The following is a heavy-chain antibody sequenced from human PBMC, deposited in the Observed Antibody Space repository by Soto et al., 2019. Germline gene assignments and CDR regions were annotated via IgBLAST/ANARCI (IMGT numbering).Heavy chain of an antibody. Sequence: ASVKVSCKASGYTFTSYSIHWLRQAPGQRLEWMGWINTGNGNTKYSQKFQGRVTITRGTSADTAYMELSSLRSEDTAVYYCARERRIDWFDPWGQGTLVTVSS. V-gene: IGHV1-3*04. CDR1: GYTFTSYS. J-gene: IGHJ5*02. CDR2: INTGNGNT. D-gene: IGHD2-15*01. CDR3: ARERRIDWFDP.